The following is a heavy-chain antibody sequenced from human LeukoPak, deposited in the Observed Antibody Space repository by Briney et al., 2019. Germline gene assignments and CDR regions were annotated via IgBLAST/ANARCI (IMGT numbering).Heavy chain of an antibody. CDR2: IKQDGSDK. CDR3: ARDKVVGATLFDY. V-gene: IGHV3-7*01. J-gene: IGHJ4*02. Sequence: GGSLLLPCSASVFTFSSYCMSWVRQAPGKGLEWLANIKQDGSDKSYVDSVKGRFTIYRDNGKNSVYMQMKRLRDEDTAVYYCARDKVVGATLFDYWGQGTLVTVSS. CDR1: VFTFSSYC. D-gene: IGHD1-26*01.